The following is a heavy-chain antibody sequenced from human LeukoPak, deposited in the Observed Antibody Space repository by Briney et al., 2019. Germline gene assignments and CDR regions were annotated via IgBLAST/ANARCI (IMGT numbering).Heavy chain of an antibody. Sequence: ASVKVSCKASGYSITSSSINWVRQAPGQGLEWMGWISAYNGNTKYAQKVQGRVTMTTDTSTSNAYMELRSLRSDDTAVYYCAKCLGGIGIYFLTVDYWGQGTLVTVSS. J-gene: IGHJ4*02. CDR2: ISAYNGNT. CDR3: AKCLGGIGIYFLTVDY. CDR1: GYSITSSS. D-gene: IGHD2-15*01. V-gene: IGHV1-18*01.